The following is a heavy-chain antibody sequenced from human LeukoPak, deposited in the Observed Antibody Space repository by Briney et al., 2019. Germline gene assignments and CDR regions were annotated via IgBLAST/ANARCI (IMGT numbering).Heavy chain of an antibody. D-gene: IGHD5-12*01. Sequence: PGGSLRLSCAASGFTFSSYGMHWVRQAPGKGLEWVALIWYDGSNKYYADSVKGRFTISRDNSKNTLYLQMNSLRAEDTAVYYCARGYSGYGYNYWGQGTLVTVSS. CDR2: IWYDGSNK. J-gene: IGHJ4*02. V-gene: IGHV3-33*01. CDR1: GFTFSSYG. CDR3: ARGYSGYGYNY.